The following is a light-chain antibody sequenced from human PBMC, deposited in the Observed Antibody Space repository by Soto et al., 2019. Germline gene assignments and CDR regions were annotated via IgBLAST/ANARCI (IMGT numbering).Light chain of an antibody. Sequence: QSALTQPASVSGSPGQSITISRTGTNSDIGGYNYVSWYQQHPGKAPKLMIYDVSNRPSGVSYRFSGSKSGNTASLTISGLQAEDEGDYYCSSYTSRSTLGVFGGGTKLTVL. CDR2: DVS. J-gene: IGLJ2*01. V-gene: IGLV2-14*03. CDR1: NSDIGGYNY. CDR3: SSYTSRSTLGV.